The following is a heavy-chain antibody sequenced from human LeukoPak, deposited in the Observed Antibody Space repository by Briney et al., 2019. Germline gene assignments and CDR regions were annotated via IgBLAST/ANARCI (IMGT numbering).Heavy chain of an antibody. D-gene: IGHD2-2*01. J-gene: IGHJ6*03. CDR1: GDSISSYY. Sequence: SETLSLTCTVSGDSISSYYWSWIRQPPGKGLEWIGYIYYSGSTNYNPSLKSRVTISVDTSKDQFSLRLSSVTAADTAVYYCARLPAANYYYYMDVWGKGTTVTVSS. V-gene: IGHV4-59*01. CDR2: IYYSGST. CDR3: ARLPAANYYYYMDV.